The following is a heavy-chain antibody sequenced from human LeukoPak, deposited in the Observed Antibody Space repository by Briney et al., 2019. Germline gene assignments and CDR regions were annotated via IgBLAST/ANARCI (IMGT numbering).Heavy chain of an antibody. V-gene: IGHV1-3*03. J-gene: IGHJ3*02. Sequence: GASVKVSCKASGYTFTSYAMHWVRQAPGQRLEWMGWINAGNGNTKYSQEFQGRVTITRDTSASTAYMELSSLRSEDMAVYYCARGVGEPRDPAAFDIWGQGTMVTVSS. CDR1: GYTFTSYA. CDR2: INAGNGNT. D-gene: IGHD3-10*01. CDR3: ARGVGEPRDPAAFDI.